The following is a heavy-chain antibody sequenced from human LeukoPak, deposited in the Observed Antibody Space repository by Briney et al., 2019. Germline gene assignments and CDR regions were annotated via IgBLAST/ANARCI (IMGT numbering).Heavy chain of an antibody. CDR2: MNPNSGNT. V-gene: IGHV1-8*01. D-gene: IGHD3-22*01. CDR3: ARGRYYYDSSGYYRRRDY. CDR1: GYTFTSYD. J-gene: IGHJ4*02. Sequence: ASVKVSCKASGYTFTSYDINWVRQAPGQGLEWMGWMNPNSGNTGYAQKFQGRVTMTRNTSISTAYMELSSLRSEDTAVYYCARGRYYYDSSGYYRRRDYWGQGTLVTVSS.